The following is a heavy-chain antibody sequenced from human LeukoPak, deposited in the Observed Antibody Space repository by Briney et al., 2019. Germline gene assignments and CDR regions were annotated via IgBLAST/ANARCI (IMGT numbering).Heavy chain of an antibody. CDR3: ASTGRLEYPVS. J-gene: IGHJ4*02. Sequence: SETLFQTFSVSGDSLSSYYWTWIRQPPGKGLEWIGYIYDSGSTNYNPTLKSRVTISVDTSKNQFSLKLSSVTAADTAVYYCASTGRLEYPVSRGQRTLVTVSS. D-gene: IGHD1-1*01. V-gene: IGHV4-59*01. CDR2: IYDSGST. CDR1: GDSLSSYY.